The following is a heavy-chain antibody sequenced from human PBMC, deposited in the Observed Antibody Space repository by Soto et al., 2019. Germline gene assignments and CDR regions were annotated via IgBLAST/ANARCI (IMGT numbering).Heavy chain of an antibody. V-gene: IGHV4-31*03. J-gene: IGHJ5*02. CDR1: GAALNSGNYY. CDR2: IYVTGAV. D-gene: IGHD2-21*01. CDR3: ARLRIAKNNYTWLYP. Sequence: PSETLSLTCSVSGAALNSGNYYWSWIRQVPGKGLEWIGHIYVTGAVDYNPSLRDRITISQDTSERQFSLNLRLVTAADTAVYYCARLRIAKNNYTWLYPLGQGTLVTV.